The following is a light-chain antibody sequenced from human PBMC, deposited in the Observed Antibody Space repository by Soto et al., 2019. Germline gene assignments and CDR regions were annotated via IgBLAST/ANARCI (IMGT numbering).Light chain of an antibody. CDR1: SSNIGGNS. CDR3: GTWDSSLSAYV. J-gene: IGLJ1*01. CDR2: DKN. Sequence: QSVMTQPPSVSAAPGQKVTISCSGSSSNIGGNSVSWYQQLPGTAPKLLIYDKNKRPSGIPDRFSGSKSGTSATLGITGLQTGDEADYYCGTWDSSLSAYVFGTGTKLTVL. V-gene: IGLV1-51*01.